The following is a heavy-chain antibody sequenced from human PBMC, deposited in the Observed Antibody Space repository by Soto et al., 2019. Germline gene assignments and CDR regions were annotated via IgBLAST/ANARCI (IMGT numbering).Heavy chain of an antibody. CDR1: GYSFTSYW. CDR3: ARRFGQQLDTNYGMDV. Sequence: GEPLKICCKGSGYSFTSYWISWVRQMPGKGLEWMGRIGPSDSYTNYSPSFQGHVTISADKSISTAYLQWSSLKASDTAMYYCARRFGQQLDTNYGMDVWGQGTTVTVSS. D-gene: IGHD6-13*01. CDR2: IGPSDSYT. J-gene: IGHJ6*02. V-gene: IGHV5-10-1*01.